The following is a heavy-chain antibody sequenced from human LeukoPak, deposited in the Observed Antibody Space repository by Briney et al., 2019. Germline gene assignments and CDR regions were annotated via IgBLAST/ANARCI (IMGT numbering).Heavy chain of an antibody. D-gene: IGHD1-14*01. CDR1: GFTFSSYG. CDR3: VKDNPLDY. V-gene: IGHV3-30*02. CDR2: IQYDGSNK. Sequence: GGSLRLSCAASGFTFSSYGMHWVRQAPGKGLEWVAFIQYDGSNKYYADSVKGRFTISRDNSKNTLYLQMNSLRAEDTAVYYCVKDNPLDYWGQGTLVIVSS. J-gene: IGHJ4*02.